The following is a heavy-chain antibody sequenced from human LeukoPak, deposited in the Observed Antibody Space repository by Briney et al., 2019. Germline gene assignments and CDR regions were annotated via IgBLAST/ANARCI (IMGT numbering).Heavy chain of an antibody. J-gene: IGHJ6*03. CDR2: IWHDGSTE. V-gene: IGHV3-33*08. D-gene: IGHD1-1*01. CDR1: GGSISSYY. CDR3: ARNDHAYYTDV. Sequence: LSLTCTVSGGSISSYYWSWIRQPPGKGLEWVAIIWHDGSTEYYTDSVKGRFTISRDNSENTLYLQMDSLRAEDTAVYHCARNDHAYYTDVWGKGTTVTVSS.